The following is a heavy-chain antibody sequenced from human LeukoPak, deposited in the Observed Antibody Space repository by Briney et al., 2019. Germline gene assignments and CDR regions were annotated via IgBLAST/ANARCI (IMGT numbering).Heavy chain of an antibody. D-gene: IGHD3-10*01. CDR3: ARVGITMGYFDY. Sequence: ASVKVSCKASGGTFSSYAISRVRQAPGQGLEWMGGIIPIFGTANYAQKFQGRVTITADKSTSTAYMELSSLRSEDTAVYYCARVGITMGYFDYWGQGTLVTVSS. V-gene: IGHV1-69*06. CDR2: IIPIFGTA. CDR1: GGTFSSYA. J-gene: IGHJ4*02.